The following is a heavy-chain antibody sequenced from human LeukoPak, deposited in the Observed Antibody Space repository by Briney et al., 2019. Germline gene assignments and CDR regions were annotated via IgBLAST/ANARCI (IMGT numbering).Heavy chain of an antibody. CDR1: GYTFTSYD. Sequence: ASVKVSCKASGYTFTSYDINWVRQATGQGLEWMGWMNPNSGNTGYAQKFQGRVTITRNTSISTAYMQLSSLRSEDTAVYYCARGYYDDSNDYRYWGQGTLVTVSS. D-gene: IGHD3-22*01. J-gene: IGHJ4*02. V-gene: IGHV1-8*01. CDR3: ARGYYDDSNDYRY. CDR2: MNPNSGNT.